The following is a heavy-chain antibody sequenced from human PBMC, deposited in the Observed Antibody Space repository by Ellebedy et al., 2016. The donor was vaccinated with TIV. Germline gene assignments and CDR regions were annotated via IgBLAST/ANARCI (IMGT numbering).Heavy chain of an antibody. Sequence: GGSLRLXXAASGFTFSSYAMSWVRQAPGKGLEWVSAISGSGGSTYYADSVKGRFTISRDNSKNTLYLQMNSLRAEDTAVYYCAKLLAPTYYFDYWGQGTLVTVSS. CDR3: AKLLAPTYYFDY. V-gene: IGHV3-23*01. CDR1: GFTFSSYA. J-gene: IGHJ4*02. CDR2: ISGSGGST.